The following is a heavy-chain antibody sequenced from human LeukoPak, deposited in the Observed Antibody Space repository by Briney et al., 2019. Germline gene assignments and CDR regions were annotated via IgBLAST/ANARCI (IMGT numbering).Heavy chain of an antibody. CDR1: GGSISSYY. D-gene: IGHD3-9*01. CDR2: IYYSGST. V-gene: IGHV4-59*01. CDR3: ARDNTLRYFDY. Sequence: PSETLSLTCTVSGGSISSYYWSWIRQPPGKGLEWIGYIYYSGSTNYNPSLKSRVTISVDTSKNQFSLKLSSVTAADTAVYYCARDNTLRYFDYWGQGTLVTVSS. J-gene: IGHJ4*02.